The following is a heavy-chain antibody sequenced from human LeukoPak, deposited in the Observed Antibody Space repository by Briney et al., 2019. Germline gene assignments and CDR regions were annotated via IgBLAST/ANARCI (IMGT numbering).Heavy chain of an antibody. CDR2: ISSSGSTI. CDR1: GFTFSSYE. CDR3: ARGMDSSLGDAFDI. V-gene: IGHV3-48*03. Sequence: GGSLRLSCAASGFTFSSYEMIWVRQAPGKGLEWVSYISSSGSTIYYADPVKGRFTISRDNAKNSLYLQMNSLRAEDTAVYYCARGMDSSLGDAFDIWGQGTMVTVSS. J-gene: IGHJ3*02. D-gene: IGHD6-19*01.